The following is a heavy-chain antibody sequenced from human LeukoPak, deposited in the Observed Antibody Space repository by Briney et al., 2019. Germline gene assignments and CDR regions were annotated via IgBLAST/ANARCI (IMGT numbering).Heavy chain of an antibody. Sequence: SETLSLTCTVSGGSISSYYWGWIRQPPGKGLEWIGTIYYSGSTYYNPSLKSRVTISVDTSKNQFSLKLSSVTAADTAVYYCARVGYYYGSKWFDPWGQGTLVTVSS. J-gene: IGHJ5*02. CDR2: IYYSGST. D-gene: IGHD3-10*01. CDR3: ARVGYYYGSKWFDP. V-gene: IGHV4-39*01. CDR1: GGSISSYY.